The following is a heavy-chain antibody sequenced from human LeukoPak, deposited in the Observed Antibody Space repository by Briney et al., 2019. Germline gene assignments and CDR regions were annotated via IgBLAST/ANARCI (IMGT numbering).Heavy chain of an antibody. CDR1: GFTLSSYE. D-gene: IGHD3-9*01. CDR3: ASNPVRYSYWYSP. CDR2: ISSSGSTI. V-gene: IGHV3-48*03. J-gene: IGHJ5*02. Sequence: GGSVRLSCAASGFTLSSYEMNWVRPAPGKGLEGVSYISSSGSTIYYADSVKGRFTISRDNAKNSLYLQMNSLRAEDTAVYSCASNPVRYSYWYSPWGQGTLVTVSS.